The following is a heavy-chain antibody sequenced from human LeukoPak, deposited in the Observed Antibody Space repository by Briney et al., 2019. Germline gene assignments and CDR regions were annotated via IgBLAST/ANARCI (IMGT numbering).Heavy chain of an antibody. CDR3: ARGSEAAAGAFDY. CDR2: VWYDGNNK. D-gene: IGHD6-13*01. CDR1: GFTFRSYG. V-gene: IGHV3-33*01. Sequence: GGSLRLSCAASGFTFRSYGMHWVRQAPGKGLEWVAIVWYDGNNKYYADSVKGRFTVSRDNSKDTVSLQLNSLRAEDTAVYHCARGSEAAAGAFDYWGQGALVTVPS. J-gene: IGHJ4*02.